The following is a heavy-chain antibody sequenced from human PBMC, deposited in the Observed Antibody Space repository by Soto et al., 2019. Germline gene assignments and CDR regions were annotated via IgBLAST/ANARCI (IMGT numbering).Heavy chain of an antibody. Sequence: GGSLRLSCAASGFTFSSYAMSWVRQAPGKGLEWVSAISGSGGSTYYADSVKGRFTISRDNSKNTLYLQMNSLRAEDTAVYYCAKRQRDAPQYYDFWSGYYTGDYYYYGMDVWGQGTTVTVSS. CDR3: AKRQRDAPQYYDFWSGYYTGDYYYYGMDV. V-gene: IGHV3-23*01. D-gene: IGHD3-3*01. CDR2: ISGSGGST. J-gene: IGHJ6*02. CDR1: GFTFSSYA.